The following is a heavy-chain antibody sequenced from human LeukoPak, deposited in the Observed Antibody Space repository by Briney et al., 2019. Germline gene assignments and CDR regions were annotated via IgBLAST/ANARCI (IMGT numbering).Heavy chain of an antibody. V-gene: IGHV1-69*04. D-gene: IGHD2-2*02. CDR3: ARDHEPVVVPAAITWFDP. CDR2: IIPILGIA. Sequence: SVKASCKASGGTFSSYTTSWVRQAPGQGLEWMGRIIPILGIANYAQKFQGRVTITADKSTSTAYMELSSLRSEDTAVYYCARDHEPVVVPAAITWFDPWGQGTLVTVSS. CDR1: GGTFSSYT. J-gene: IGHJ5*02.